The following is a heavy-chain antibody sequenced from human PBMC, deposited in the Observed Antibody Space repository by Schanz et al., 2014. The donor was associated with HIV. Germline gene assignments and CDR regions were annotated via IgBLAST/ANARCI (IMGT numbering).Heavy chain of an antibody. CDR3: ARDTNFVLDV. CDR2: INPNSGGT. V-gene: IGHV1-2*02. J-gene: IGHJ6*02. Sequence: QVQLVQSGAEVKKPGASVKVSCKAFGYTFTGYYIHWVRQAPGQGLEWMGWINPNSGGTNHAQVFQGRVTMTRDTSISTAYMELSSLRSDDTAVYYCARDTNFVLDVWGQGTTVTVSS. CDR1: GYTFTGYY. D-gene: IGHD2-8*01.